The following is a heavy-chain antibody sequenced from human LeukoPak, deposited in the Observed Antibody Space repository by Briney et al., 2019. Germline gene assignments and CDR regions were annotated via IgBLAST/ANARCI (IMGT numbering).Heavy chain of an antibody. D-gene: IGHD3-10*01. Sequence: GGSLRLSCAASGFTFSSYSMNWVRQAPGKGLEWVSFISSSSNIIYYADSVKGRFTISRDNAKNSLYLQMNSLRVEDTAVYYCARDPTYGSGSYYAPDAFDIWGQGTMVTVSS. CDR2: ISSSSNII. V-gene: IGHV3-48*01. CDR1: GFTFSSYS. CDR3: ARDPTYGSGSYYAPDAFDI. J-gene: IGHJ3*02.